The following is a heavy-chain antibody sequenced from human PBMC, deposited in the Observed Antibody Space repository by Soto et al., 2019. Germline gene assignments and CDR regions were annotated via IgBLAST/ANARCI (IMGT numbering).Heavy chain of an antibody. CDR3: ARARGIYGDYVFYYGMDV. CDR1: GGTFSSYA. J-gene: IGHJ6*02. CDR2: IIPIFGTA. V-gene: IGHV1-69*13. D-gene: IGHD4-17*01. Sequence: SVKVSCKASGGTFSSYAISWVRQAPGQGLEWMGGIIPIFGTANYAQKFQGRVTFTADESTSTAYMELSSLRSEDTAVYYCARARGIYGDYVFYYGMDVWGQGTTVTVSS.